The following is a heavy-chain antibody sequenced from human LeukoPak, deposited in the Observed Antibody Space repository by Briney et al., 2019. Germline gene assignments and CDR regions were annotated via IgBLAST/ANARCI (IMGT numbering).Heavy chain of an antibody. CDR3: ARNIGFLEWLFFDY. D-gene: IGHD3-3*02. Sequence: SETLSLTCTVSGGSISSGSYYWSWIRQPAGKGLEWIGRIYTSGSTNYNPSLKSRVPISVDTAKNQFSPKLSSVTAADTAVYFCARNIGFLEWLFFDYWGQGTLVTVSS. V-gene: IGHV4-61*02. CDR2: IYTSGST. CDR1: GGSISSGSYY. J-gene: IGHJ4*02.